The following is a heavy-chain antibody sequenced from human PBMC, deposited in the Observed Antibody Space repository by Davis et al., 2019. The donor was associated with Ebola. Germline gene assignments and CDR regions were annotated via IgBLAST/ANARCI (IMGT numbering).Heavy chain of an antibody. V-gene: IGHV4-34*01. J-gene: IGHJ4*02. CDR1: GGSISGYY. CDR2: INHSGST. CDR3: ARALRGGYDFWSGYPGNFDY. D-gene: IGHD3-3*01. Sequence: GSLRLSCTVPGGSISGYYWSWIRQPPGKGLEWIGEINHSGSTNYNPSLKSRVTISVDTSKNQFSLKLSSVTAADTAVYYCARALRGGYDFWSGYPGNFDYWGQGTLVTVSS.